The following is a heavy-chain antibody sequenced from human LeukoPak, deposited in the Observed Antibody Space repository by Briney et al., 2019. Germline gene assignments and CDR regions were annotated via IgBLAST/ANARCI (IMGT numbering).Heavy chain of an antibody. CDR2: MNPNSGNT. CDR1: GYTFTSYD. Sequence: ASVKVSCKASGYTFTSYDINWVRQATGQGLEWMGWMNPNSGNTGYAQKFQGRVTITRNTSISTAYMELSSLRSEDTAVYYCAHTSAAGATKYYIFDYWGQGTLVTVSS. J-gene: IGHJ4*02. CDR3: AHTSAAGATKYYIFDY. D-gene: IGHD6-13*01. V-gene: IGHV1-8*03.